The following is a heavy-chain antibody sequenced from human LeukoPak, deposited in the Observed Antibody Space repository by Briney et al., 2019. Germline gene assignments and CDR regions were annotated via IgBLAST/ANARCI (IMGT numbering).Heavy chain of an antibody. V-gene: IGHV3-48*01. D-gene: IGHD3-10*01. CDR3: ARDGWFGDYNWFDP. Sequence: PGGSLRLSCEASGFTFSSYSMNWVRQAPGKGLEWVSYISSASNTIYYADSVKGRFTISRDNAKNSLYLQMNSLRAEDTAMYYCARDGWFGDYNWFDPWGQGTLVTVSS. CDR2: ISSASNTI. CDR1: GFTFSSYS. J-gene: IGHJ5*02.